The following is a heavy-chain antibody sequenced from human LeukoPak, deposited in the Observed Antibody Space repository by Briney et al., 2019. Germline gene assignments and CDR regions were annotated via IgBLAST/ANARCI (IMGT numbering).Heavy chain of an antibody. Sequence: AGGSLRLSCAASGFMFDDFGMSWVRQAPGRGLEWVAGINWNGGSTTYADSVKGRFTISRDNAKNSLSLEMHSLRVEDTAFYYCARRMGAYYYMDVWGTGTTVTVSS. CDR2: INWNGGST. V-gene: IGHV3-20*04. CDR3: ARRMGAYYYMDV. CDR1: GFMFDDFG. J-gene: IGHJ6*03. D-gene: IGHD3-16*01.